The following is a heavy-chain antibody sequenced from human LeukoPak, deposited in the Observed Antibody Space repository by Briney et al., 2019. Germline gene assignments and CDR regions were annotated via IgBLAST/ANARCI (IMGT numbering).Heavy chain of an antibody. CDR1: GGSFSGYY. Sequence: ASETLSLACAVYGGSFSGYYWSWIRQPPGKGLEWIGEINHSGSTNYNPSLKSRVTMSVDTSKNQFSLKLSSVTAADTAVYYCAREDSSGWSESFDYWGQGTLVTVSS. CDR2: INHSGST. D-gene: IGHD6-19*01. J-gene: IGHJ4*02. V-gene: IGHV4-34*01. CDR3: AREDSSGWSESFDY.